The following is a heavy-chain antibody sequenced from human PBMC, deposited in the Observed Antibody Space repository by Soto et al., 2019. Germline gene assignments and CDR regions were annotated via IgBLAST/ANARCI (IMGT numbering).Heavy chain of an antibody. CDR2: INPSNGGT. Sequence: ASVKVSCKASGYTFTGSYMHWVRQAPGQGLQWMGCINPSNGGTNYAQKFQGRVTMTGDTSTTTAYMEPTSLTSDDTAIYFCASHPPGPYVDTRMDYYFDYWGHGTLVTVSS. D-gene: IGHD5-18*01. V-gene: IGHV1-2*02. J-gene: IGHJ4*01. CDR1: GYTFTGSY. CDR3: ASHPPGPYVDTRMDYYFDY.